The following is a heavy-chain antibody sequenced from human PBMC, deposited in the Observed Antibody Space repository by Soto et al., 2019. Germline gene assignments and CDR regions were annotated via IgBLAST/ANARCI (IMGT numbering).Heavy chain of an antibody. J-gene: IGHJ3*01. CDR1: GRTFSTYI. Sequence: QVQLVHSGAEVRKPGSSVTVSCKAPGRTFSTYIISWVRQAPGQGLEWMGRIIPIPDITNYAQKFQGRVTGTADRSTSTAYMELTSLKSEDTAVYYCARDRITTRGDAFDLWGQGTMVTVSS. V-gene: IGHV1-69*04. CDR3: ARDRITTRGDAFDL. D-gene: IGHD3-3*01. CDR2: IIPIPDIT.